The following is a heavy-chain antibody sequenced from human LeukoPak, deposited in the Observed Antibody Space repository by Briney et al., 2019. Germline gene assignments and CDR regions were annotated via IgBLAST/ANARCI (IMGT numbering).Heavy chain of an antibody. Sequence: SETLSLTCTVSGGSISSYYWSWIRQPPGKGLEWIGYIYYSGSTNYNPSLKSRVTISVDTSKNQFSLKLSSVTAADTAVYYCARGNYYDSSHSFPDYWGQGTLVTVSS. D-gene: IGHD3-22*01. CDR2: IYYSGST. J-gene: IGHJ4*02. CDR1: GGSISSYY. V-gene: IGHV4-59*01. CDR3: ARGNYYDSSHSFPDY.